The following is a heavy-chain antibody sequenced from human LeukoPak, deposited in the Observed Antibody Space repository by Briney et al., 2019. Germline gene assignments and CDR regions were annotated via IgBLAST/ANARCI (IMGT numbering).Heavy chain of an antibody. Sequence: PGGSLRLSCAASGFTFSSYAMHWVRQAPGKGLEYVSAISSNGGSTYYAHSVKGRFTISRDNSKNTLYLQMGSLRAEDMAVYYCARDPHCSSTSCYVGPLDYWGQGTLVTVSS. V-gene: IGHV3-64*01. D-gene: IGHD2-2*01. CDR1: GFTFSSYA. J-gene: IGHJ4*02. CDR2: ISSNGGST. CDR3: ARDPHCSSTSCYVGPLDY.